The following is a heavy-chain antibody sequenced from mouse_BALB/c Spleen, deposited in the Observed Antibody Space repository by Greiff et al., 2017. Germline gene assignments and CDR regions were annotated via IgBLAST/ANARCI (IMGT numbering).Heavy chain of an antibody. V-gene: IGHV14-3*02. D-gene: IGHD4-1*01. CDR2: IDPANGNT. CDR1: GFNIKDTY. Sequence: VQLKESGAELVKPGASVKLSCTASGFNIKDTYMHWVKQRPEQGLEWIGRIDPANGNTKYDPKFQGKATITADTSSNTAYLQLSSLTSEDTAVYYCARGTNWPFDYWGQGTTLTVSS. J-gene: IGHJ2*01. CDR3: ARGTNWPFDY.